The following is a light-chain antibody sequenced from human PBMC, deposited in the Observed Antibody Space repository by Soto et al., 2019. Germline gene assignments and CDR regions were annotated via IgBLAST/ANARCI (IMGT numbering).Light chain of an antibody. Sequence: QSVLTQPASVSESPGQSITISCTGTSSDVGGYNYVSWYQQHPAKVPKLMIYHVSNRPSGVSDRFSGSKSGNTASLPISGLQAEDEGDYYCYSYTTSSTYVFGTGTKVTVL. CDR3: YSYTTSSTYV. CDR2: HVS. CDR1: SSDVGGYNY. V-gene: IGLV2-14*01. J-gene: IGLJ1*01.